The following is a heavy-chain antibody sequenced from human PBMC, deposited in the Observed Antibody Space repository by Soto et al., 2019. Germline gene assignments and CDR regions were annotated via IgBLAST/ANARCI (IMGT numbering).Heavy chain of an antibody. CDR3: VGGAGWELDY. CDR2: IRQDGTET. V-gene: IGHV3-7*03. J-gene: IGHJ4*02. D-gene: IGHD1-26*01. Sequence: EAQLVESGGGLVQPGGSLRLSCAASGFTFSTYWMNWVRQAPVMGLEWLAIIRQDGTETHYVDSVKGRFTISRANTKNSLFLQRNNLGADETAVYYCVGGAGWELDYRGQGTLVSVSS. CDR1: GFTFSTYW.